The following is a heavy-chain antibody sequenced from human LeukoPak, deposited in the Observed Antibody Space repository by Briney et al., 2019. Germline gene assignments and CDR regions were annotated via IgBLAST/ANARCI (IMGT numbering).Heavy chain of an antibody. CDR2: IYYSGST. J-gene: IGHJ3*01. CDR1: GGSISSSSYY. D-gene: IGHD1-7*01. V-gene: IGHV4-39*01. CDR3: ARGVYNWNYSP. Sequence: SETLSLTCTVSGGSISSSSYYWGWIRQPPGKGLEWIGSIYYSGSTYYNPSLKSRVTISVDTSKNQFSLKLSSVTAADTAVYYCARGVYNWNYSPWGQGTMVTVSS.